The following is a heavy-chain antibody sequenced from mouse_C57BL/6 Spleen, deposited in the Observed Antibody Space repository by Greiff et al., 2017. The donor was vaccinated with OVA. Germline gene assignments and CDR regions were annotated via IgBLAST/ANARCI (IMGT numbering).Heavy chain of an antibody. CDR2: ISSGSSTI. V-gene: IGHV5-17*01. CDR3: ARFQLGHWYFDV. Sequence: VKLVESGGGLVKPGGSLKLSCAASGFTFSDYGMHWVRQAPEKGLEWVAYISSGSSTIYYADTVKGRFTISRDNAKNTLFLQMTSLRSEDTAMYYCARFQLGHWYFDVWGTGTTVTVSS. D-gene: IGHD4-1*02. CDR1: GFTFSDYG. J-gene: IGHJ1*03.